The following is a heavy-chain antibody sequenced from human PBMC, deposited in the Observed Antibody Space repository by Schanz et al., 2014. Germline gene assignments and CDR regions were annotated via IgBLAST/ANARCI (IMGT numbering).Heavy chain of an antibody. CDR1: GFTFSSYG. CDR2: IWYDENNK. D-gene: IGHD2-15*01. V-gene: IGHV3-33*06. CDR3: AKARRKSNCSGGRCFHYSYYGMDV. J-gene: IGHJ6*02. Sequence: QVQLVESGGGVVQFGRSLRLSCVASGFTFSSYGMHWVRQAPGKGLEWVAVIWYDENNKYYADSVKGRFTMSRDNSKNTLYLQMNSLRAEDTAVYYCAKARRKSNCSGGRCFHYSYYGMDVWGQGTLVTVSS.